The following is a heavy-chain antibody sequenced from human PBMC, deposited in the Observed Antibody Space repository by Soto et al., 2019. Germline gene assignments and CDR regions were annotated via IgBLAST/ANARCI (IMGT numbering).Heavy chain of an antibody. CDR3: ARLGGYYQSLVT. Sequence: SETLSLTWTVSGACISKHYWNWIRQSPGKGLEWIGYIYSSGSTHYNPSPPNRVTISIDTSKNQFSLKLTSVPAADTAVYYCARLGGYYQSLVTWGQGTLVTVSS. J-gene: IGHJ5*02. D-gene: IGHD3-22*01. CDR1: GACISKHY. CDR2: IYSSGST. V-gene: IGHV4-59*08.